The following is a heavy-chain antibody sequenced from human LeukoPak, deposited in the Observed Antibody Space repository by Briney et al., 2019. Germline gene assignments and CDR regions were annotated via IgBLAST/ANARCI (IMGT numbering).Heavy chain of an antibody. Sequence: ASVKVSCKASGYTFTSYGISWVRQAPGQGLEWMGWISAYNGNTNYAQKLQGRVTMTTDTSTSTAYMELRSLRSDDTAVYYCARGWGSETTVTTVGYHYFDSWGQGTLVTVSS. CDR1: GYTFTSYG. J-gene: IGHJ4*02. CDR2: ISAYNGNT. CDR3: ARGWGSETTVTTVGYHYFDS. D-gene: IGHD4-11*01. V-gene: IGHV1-18*01.